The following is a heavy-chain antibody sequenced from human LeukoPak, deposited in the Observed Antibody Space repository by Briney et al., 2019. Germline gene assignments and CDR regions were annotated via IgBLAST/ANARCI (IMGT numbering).Heavy chain of an antibody. CDR3: AKDQSGWSLDY. V-gene: IGHV3-30*18. J-gene: IGHJ4*02. D-gene: IGHD6-19*01. CDR1: GFTFSSYV. CDR2: ISYDGSNK. Sequence: GGSLRLSCAASGFTFSSYVMHWVRQAPGKGLEWVAVISYDGSNKYYADSVKGRFTISRDNSKNTLYLQMNSLRAEDTAVYYCAKDQSGWSLDYWGQGNLVTVSS.